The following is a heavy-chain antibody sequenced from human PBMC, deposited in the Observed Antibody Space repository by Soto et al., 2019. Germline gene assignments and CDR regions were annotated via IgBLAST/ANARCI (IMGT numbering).Heavy chain of an antibody. CDR1: GCTFSSYA. D-gene: IGHD2-15*01. J-gene: IGHJ6*02. CDR2: IIPIFGTA. V-gene: IGHV1-69*13. Sequence: ASVKVSCKASGCTFSSYAISWVRQAPGQGLEWMGGIIPIFGTANYAQKFQGRVTITADESTSTAYMELSSLRSEDTAVYYCARDKESAYCSGGSCHRYYYGMDVWGQGTTVTVSS. CDR3: ARDKESAYCSGGSCHRYYYGMDV.